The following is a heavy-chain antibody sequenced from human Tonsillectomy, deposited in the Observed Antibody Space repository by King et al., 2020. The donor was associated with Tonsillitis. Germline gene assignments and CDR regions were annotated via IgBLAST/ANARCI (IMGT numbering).Heavy chain of an antibody. CDR3: VRDGGDRAFQH. Sequence: VQLVESGGGVVQPGRSLRLSCAASPFTFRSYGMHWVRQAPGKGLEWVAVIWHDGSNKHYADSVKGRFTISRDNSNNTVNLQMNSLRAEDTAVYYCVRDGGDRAFQHWGQGTLVTVSS. J-gene: IGHJ1*01. CDR1: PFTFRSYG. V-gene: IGHV3-33*08. D-gene: IGHD3-16*01. CDR2: IWHDGSNK.